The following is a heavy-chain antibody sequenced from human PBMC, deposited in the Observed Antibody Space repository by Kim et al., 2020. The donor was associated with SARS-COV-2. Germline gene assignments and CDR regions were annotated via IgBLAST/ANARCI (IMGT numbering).Heavy chain of an antibody. J-gene: IGHJ2*01. V-gene: IGHV3-74*01. CDR1: GFTFATYW. CDR2: ITAAGTTQ. D-gene: IGHD2-21*01. Sequence: GGSLRLSCAASGFTFATYWMHWVRQAPGKGPVWLSRITAAGTTQSYAESVKGRFTSSRDNAQNTLYLQMNSLRVDDTAVYYCVRDRGIADHYWFFDLWGRGTLVTVSS. CDR3: VRDRGIADHYWFFDL.